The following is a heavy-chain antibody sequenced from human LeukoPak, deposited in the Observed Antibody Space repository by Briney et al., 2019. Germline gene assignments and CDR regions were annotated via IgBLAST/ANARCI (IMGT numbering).Heavy chain of an antibody. Sequence: GGSLRLSCAASGFTFSSYGMHWVRQAPGKGLEWVSSISSSSSYIYYADSVKGRFTISRDNAKNSLYLQMNSLRAEDTAVYYCARVGDSGYASYYFDYWGQGTLVTVSS. D-gene: IGHD5-12*01. V-gene: IGHV3-21*01. CDR1: GFTFSSYG. CDR2: ISSSSSYI. J-gene: IGHJ4*02. CDR3: ARVGDSGYASYYFDY.